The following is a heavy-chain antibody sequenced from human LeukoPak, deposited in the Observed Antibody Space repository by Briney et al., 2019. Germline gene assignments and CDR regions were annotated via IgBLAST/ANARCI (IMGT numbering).Heavy chain of an antibody. V-gene: IGHV1-2*02. Sequence: VASVKVSCKASGYTFTGYYMHWVRQAPGQGLEWMGWINPNSGGTNYAQKFQGRVTMTRDTSISTAYMELSRLRSDDTAVYYCARDDFIRNYYDSSGYLIIRLFQVVQHWGQGTLVTVSS. CDR3: ARDDFIRNYYDSSGYLIIRLFQVVQH. CDR2: INPNSGGT. D-gene: IGHD3-22*01. CDR1: GYTFTGYY. J-gene: IGHJ1*01.